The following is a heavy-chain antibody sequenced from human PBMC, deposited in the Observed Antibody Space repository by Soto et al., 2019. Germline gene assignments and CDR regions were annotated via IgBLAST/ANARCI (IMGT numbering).Heavy chain of an antibody. CDR3: AHSARKYYYDSSGYAFDI. D-gene: IGHD3-22*01. V-gene: IGHV1-69*13. CDR1: GGTFSSYA. J-gene: IGHJ3*02. Sequence: GASVKVSCKASGGTFSSYAISWVRQAPGQGLEWMGGIIPIFGTANYAQKFQGRVTITADESTSTAYMELSSLRSEDTAVYYCAHSARKYYYDSSGYAFDIWGQGTMVTVSS. CDR2: IIPIFGTA.